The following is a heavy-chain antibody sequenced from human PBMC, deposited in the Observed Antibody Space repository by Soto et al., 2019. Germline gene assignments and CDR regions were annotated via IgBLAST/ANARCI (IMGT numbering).Heavy chain of an antibody. V-gene: IGHV3-23*01. J-gene: IGHJ6*02. CDR1: GFTFSSYA. CDR3: VKGGGSYGDYEGPLDV. CDR2: ISGSGGST. Sequence: EVQLLESGGGLVQPGGSLRLSCAASGFTFSSYAMSWVRQAPGKGLEWVSAISGSGGSTYYADSVKGRFTISRDNSKNTLYLQMNSLRAEDTAVYYCVKGGGSYGDYEGPLDVWGQGTTVTVSS. D-gene: IGHD4-17*01.